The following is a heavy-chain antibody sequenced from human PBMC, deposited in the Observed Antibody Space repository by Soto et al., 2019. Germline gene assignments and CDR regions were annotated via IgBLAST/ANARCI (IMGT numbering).Heavy chain of an antibody. D-gene: IGHD3-10*02. J-gene: IGHJ6*02. Sequence: SETLSLTCTVSGGSISSSRYYWGWIRQPPGKGLEWIGSIYYSGSTYYNPSLKSRVTISVDTSKNQFSLKLSSVTAADTAVYYCARHVRDSSRNYYYYGMDVWGQGTTVTVSS. CDR2: IYYSGST. V-gene: IGHV4-39*01. CDR1: GGSISSSRYY. CDR3: ARHVRDSSRNYYYYGMDV.